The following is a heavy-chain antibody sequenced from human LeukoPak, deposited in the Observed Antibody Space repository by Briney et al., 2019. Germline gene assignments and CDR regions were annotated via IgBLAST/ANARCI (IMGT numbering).Heavy chain of an antibody. V-gene: IGHV3-23*01. CDR2: ISGSGGNT. CDR1: GFSFSHYL. Sequence: GGSLRLSCAASGFSFSHYLMNWVRQAPGKGLEWVSVISGSGGNTYYADSVKGRFTISRDNSKNTLYLQMNSLRAEDTAVYYCAKENTKTPIRPGEATVTKGYFDYWGQGTLVTVSS. J-gene: IGHJ4*02. CDR3: AKENTKTPIRPGEATVTKGYFDY. D-gene: IGHD4-17*01.